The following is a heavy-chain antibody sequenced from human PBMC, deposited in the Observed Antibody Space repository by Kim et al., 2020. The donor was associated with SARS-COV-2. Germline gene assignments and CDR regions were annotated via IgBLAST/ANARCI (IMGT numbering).Heavy chain of an antibody. CDR3: ARESMYSSWRASLAAFDI. CDR2: ISSSSSYI. Sequence: GGSLRLSCAASGFTFSSYSMNWVRQAPGKGLEWVSSISSSSSYIYYADSVKGRFTISRDNAKNSLYLQMNSLRADDTAVYYCARESMYSSWRASLAAFDIWGQGTMVTVSS. D-gene: IGHD6-6*01. V-gene: IGHV3-21*01. CDR1: GFTFSSYS. J-gene: IGHJ3*02.